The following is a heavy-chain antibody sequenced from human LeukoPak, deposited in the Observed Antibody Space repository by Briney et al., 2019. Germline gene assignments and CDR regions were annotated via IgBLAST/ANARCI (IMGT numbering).Heavy chain of an antibody. J-gene: IGHJ3*02. V-gene: IGHV1-8*01. CDR3: ARGHLVVGDAFDI. D-gene: IGHD3-22*01. CDR2: MNPNSGNT. Sequence: ASVKVSCQASGYIFTRHEINGARQATGQGLEWMGWMNPNSGNTGYAQKLQGRVTMTRNTSISTAYMELSSLRSEDTAVYYCARGHLVVGDAFDIWGQGTIVTVSS. CDR1: GYIFTRHE.